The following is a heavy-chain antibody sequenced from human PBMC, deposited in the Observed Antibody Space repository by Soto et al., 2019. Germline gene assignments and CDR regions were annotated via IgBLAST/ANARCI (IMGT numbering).Heavy chain of an antibody. J-gene: IGHJ5*02. D-gene: IGHD3-22*01. CDR2: IIPIFGTA. Sequence: SVKVSCKASGGTFSSYAISWVRQAPGQGLEWMGGIIPIFGTANYAQKFQGRVTITADESTRTAYMELSSLRSEDTAVYYCASFIRPDSSGYWGKFDPWGQGTLVTVSS. CDR1: GGTFSSYA. V-gene: IGHV1-69*13. CDR3: ASFIRPDSSGYWGKFDP.